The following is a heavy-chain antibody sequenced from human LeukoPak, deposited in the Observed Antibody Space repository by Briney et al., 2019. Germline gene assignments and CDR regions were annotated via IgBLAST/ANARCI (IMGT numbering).Heavy chain of an antibody. CDR1: GGSISSGSYY. J-gene: IGHJ4*02. D-gene: IGHD3-10*01. V-gene: IGHV4-61*02. CDR2: IYTSGST. CDR3: ARYGSGGYPERIFDY. Sequence: SETLSLTCTVSGGSISSGSYYWSWIRQPAGKGLEWIGRIYTSGSTNYNPSLKSRVTISVDTSKNQFSLKLSSVTAADTAVYYCARYGSGGYPERIFDYWGQGTLVTVSS.